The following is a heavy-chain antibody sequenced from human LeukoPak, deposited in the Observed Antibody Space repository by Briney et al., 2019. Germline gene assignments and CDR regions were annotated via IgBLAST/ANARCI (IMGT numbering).Heavy chain of an antibody. V-gene: IGHV3-74*01. CDR1: GFTFSTHW. CDR3: ARRPGSSGGAYVGDY. J-gene: IGHJ4*01. Sequence: GGSLRLSYAASGFTFSTHWMHWVRQVPGRGPVWVSRADGGGSSTSYADSVKGRFSISRDNAKSTLYLQMNGLRAEDTAVYYCARRPGSSGGAYVGDYWGHGTLVTVSS. D-gene: IGHD3-22*01. CDR2: ADGGGSST.